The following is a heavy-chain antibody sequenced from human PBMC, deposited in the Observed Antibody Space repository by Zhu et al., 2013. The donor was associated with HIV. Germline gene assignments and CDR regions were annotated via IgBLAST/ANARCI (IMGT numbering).Heavy chain of an antibody. D-gene: IGHD2-2*01. V-gene: IGHV1-2*02. CDR1: GYTFTNYY. J-gene: IGHJ4*02. CDR2: LDPNSGGT. CDR3: AKAGSIVVVPPGRRLDY. Sequence: QVQLVQSGAEVKKPGASVKISCKASGYTFTNYYMHWVRQAPGQGLEWMGWLDPNSGGTYYAQKFQGRVSMTRDTSISTAYMELSSLISDDTALYYCAKAGSIVVVPPGRRLDYWGQGTLVTVSS.